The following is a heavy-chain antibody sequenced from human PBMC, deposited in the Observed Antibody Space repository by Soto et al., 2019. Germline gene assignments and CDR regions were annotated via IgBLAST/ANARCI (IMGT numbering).Heavy chain of an antibody. V-gene: IGHV1-69*13. Sequence: SVKVSYKASGGTFSSYAISWVRQAPGQGLEWMGGIIPIFGTANYAQKFQGRVTITADESTSTAYMELSSLRSEDTAVYYCARDRHKVVAATAAGYYYYYFMYFCGQGPTIIASS. J-gene: IGHJ6*02. CDR1: GGTFSSYA. D-gene: IGHD2-15*01. CDR3: ARDRHKVVAATAAGYYYYYFMYF. CDR2: IIPIFGTA.